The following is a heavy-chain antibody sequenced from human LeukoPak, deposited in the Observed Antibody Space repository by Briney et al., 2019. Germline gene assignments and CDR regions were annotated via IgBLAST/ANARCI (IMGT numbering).Heavy chain of an antibody. Sequence: ASVKVSCKASGYTFTSYGISWVRQAPGQGLEWMGIIYPGDSDTRYSPSFQGQVTISADKSISTAYLQWSSLKASDTAMYYCARAYSKRADAFDIWGQGTMVTVSS. CDR3: ARAYSKRADAFDI. D-gene: IGHD6-13*01. CDR1: GYTFTSYG. CDR2: IYPGDSDT. V-gene: IGHV5-51*01. J-gene: IGHJ3*02.